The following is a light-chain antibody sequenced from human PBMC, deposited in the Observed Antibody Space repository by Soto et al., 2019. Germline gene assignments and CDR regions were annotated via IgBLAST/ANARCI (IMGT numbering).Light chain of an antibody. CDR2: DVT. J-gene: IGLJ2*01. CDR1: PSDIGAYNY. CDR3: CSSKITSTLMI. V-gene: IGLV2-14*03. Sequence: QSALTQPASVSGSPGQSITISCSGTPSDIGAYNYVSWYQHLPGKAPEVIIYDVTNRPSGVSSRFSGSKSGTTASLTISGLQAEDEDNYYCCSSKITSTLMIFGGGTKLTVL.